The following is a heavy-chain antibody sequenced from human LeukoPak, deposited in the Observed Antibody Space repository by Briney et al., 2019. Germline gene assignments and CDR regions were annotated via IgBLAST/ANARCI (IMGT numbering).Heavy chain of an antibody. CDR3: ARVNNYDILTGYYSEGWFDH. CDR2: IRNKANSYTT. CDR1: GFTFSDQF. Sequence: PGGSLRLSCAASGFTFSDQFMGWVRQAPGKGREWVGRIRNKANSYTTEYAASVKGRFTIARDDSKNSLYLQMKSLKTEDTAVYYCARVNNYDILTGYYSEGWFDHWGQGTLVTVSS. D-gene: IGHD3-9*01. V-gene: IGHV3-72*01. J-gene: IGHJ5*02.